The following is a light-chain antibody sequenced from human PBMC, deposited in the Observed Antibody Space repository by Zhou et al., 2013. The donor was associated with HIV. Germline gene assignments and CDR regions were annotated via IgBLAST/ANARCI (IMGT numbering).Light chain of an antibody. CDR1: QSLGSN. V-gene: IGKV3-15*01. CDR3: QQSGSTALT. Sequence: EIVMTQSPATLSVSPGERATLSCRASQSLGSNLAWYQQKPGQAPRLLIYDASTRATDIPARFSGSGSGTEFTLTIHGLQSEDFAVYYCQQSGSTALTFGGGTKLEIK. CDR2: DAS. J-gene: IGKJ4*01.